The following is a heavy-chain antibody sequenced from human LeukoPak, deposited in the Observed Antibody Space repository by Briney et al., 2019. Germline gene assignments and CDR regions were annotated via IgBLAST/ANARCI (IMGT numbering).Heavy chain of an antibody. CDR2: ISGSGGSI. J-gene: IGHJ4*02. D-gene: IGHD3-22*01. CDR3: AKTKAFTSGFPLDF. CDR1: GFIFSDYA. Sequence: GGSLRLSCAASGFIFSDYAMSWVRQAPGKGLEWVSSISGSGGSIYDADSVKGRFTIPRDNSKNTLYLQMNSLRAEDTAVYYCAKTKAFTSGFPLDFWGQGTLVTVPS. V-gene: IGHV3-23*01.